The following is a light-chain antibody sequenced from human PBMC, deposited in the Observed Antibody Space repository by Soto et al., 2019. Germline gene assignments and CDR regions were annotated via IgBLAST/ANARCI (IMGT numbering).Light chain of an antibody. J-gene: IGLJ2*01. CDR2: RNN. CDR1: SSNIGSAY. Sequence: QSVLTQPPSASGTPGQTVTISCSGSSSNIGSAYIYWYQHLPGTAPKLLIYRNNQRPSGVPDRFSGSKSGTSASLAISGLRSEDDADYYCAAWDDSLVVFGGGTKLTVL. CDR3: AAWDDSLVV. V-gene: IGLV1-47*01.